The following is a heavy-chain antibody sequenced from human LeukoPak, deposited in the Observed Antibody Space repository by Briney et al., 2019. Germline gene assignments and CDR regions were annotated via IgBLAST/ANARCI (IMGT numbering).Heavy chain of an antibody. CDR2: INPSGGST. CDR1: GYTFTSYY. V-gene: IGHV1-46*01. J-gene: IGHJ4*02. D-gene: IGHD2-21*02. Sequence: SVKVSCKASGYTFTSYYMHWVRQAPGQGLEWMGIINPSGGSTSYAQKFQGRVTMTRDTSTSTVYMELSSLRSEDTAVYYCARGQGYYRVVTAIGFDYWGQGTLVTVSS. CDR3: ARGQGYYRVVTAIGFDY.